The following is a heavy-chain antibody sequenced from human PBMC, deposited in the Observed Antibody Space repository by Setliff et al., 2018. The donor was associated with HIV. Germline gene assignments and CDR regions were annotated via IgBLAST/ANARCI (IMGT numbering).Heavy chain of an antibody. Sequence: SETLSLTCTVSGGSMSTYYWSWIRQPAGKGLEWIGRIYTSGSTNYNPSLKSRVTISVDTSKKQFSLKVNSVTAADTAVYYCARAPFYSGYDSHDSSGYYLDAFDIWGPGTMVTVSS. V-gene: IGHV4-4*07. CDR2: IYTSGST. CDR1: GGSMSTYY. J-gene: IGHJ3*02. D-gene: IGHD3-22*01. CDR3: ARAPFYSGYDSHDSSGYYLDAFDI.